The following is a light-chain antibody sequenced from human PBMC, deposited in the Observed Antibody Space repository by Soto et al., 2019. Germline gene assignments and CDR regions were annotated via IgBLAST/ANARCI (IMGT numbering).Light chain of an antibody. Sequence: QSALTQPPSASGSPGQSVTISYTGTSSDVGGYNYVSWYQQHPGKAPKLMIYEVSKWPSGVPDRFSGSKSGNTASLTVSGLQAEDEADYYCSSYAGSNNWNFGTGTKLTVL. CDR3: SSYAGSNNWN. CDR1: SSDVGGYNY. CDR2: EVS. V-gene: IGLV2-8*01. J-gene: IGLJ1*01.